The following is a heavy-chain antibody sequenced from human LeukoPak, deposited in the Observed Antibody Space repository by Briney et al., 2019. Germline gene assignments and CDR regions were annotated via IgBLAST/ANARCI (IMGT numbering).Heavy chain of an antibody. CDR1: VFLFNTYD. V-gene: IGHV3-33*08. CDR3: ARESFGSGSYPYF. Sequence: GGSVSLLCGVCVFLFNTYDKLWVRQAPGQALECVALKWHDGSHKLYSNSVRGQLPISRHNSKNTMSLQMNNLRREHTAVYDCARESFGSGSYPYFSGQGTLVTASS. J-gene: IGHJ4*02. CDR2: KWHDGSHK. D-gene: IGHD3-10*01.